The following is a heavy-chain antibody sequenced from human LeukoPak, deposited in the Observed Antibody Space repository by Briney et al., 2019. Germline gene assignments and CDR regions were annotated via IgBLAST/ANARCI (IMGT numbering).Heavy chain of an antibody. CDR1: SGSISRDY. V-gene: IGHV4-59*08. CDR2: MYHIGGT. J-gene: IGHJ6*02. Sequence: SGPTLVNPSETLSLTCTVSSGSISRDYWDWIRQSPGKGLEWIGYMYHIGGTNYNPSLKSRVTISVDTSKKQFFLKLTSVTATDTAVYYCARQISPYGMDVWGQGTTVIVSS. CDR3: ARQISPYGMDV. D-gene: IGHD2/OR15-2a*01.